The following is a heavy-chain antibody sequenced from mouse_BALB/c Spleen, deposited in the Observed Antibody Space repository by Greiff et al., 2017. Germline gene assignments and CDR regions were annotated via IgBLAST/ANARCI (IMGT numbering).Heavy chain of an antibody. CDR3: ARKGPYDYDDEVYAMDY. CDR2: INPDSSTI. D-gene: IGHD2-4*01. V-gene: IGHV4-1*02. CDR1: GFDFSRYW. J-gene: IGHJ4*01. Sequence: EVKLLESGGGLVQPGGSLKLSCAASGFDFSRYWMSWVRQAPGKGLEWIGEINPDSSTINYTPSLKDKFIISRDNAKNTLYLQMSKVRSEDTALYYCARKGPYDYDDEVYAMDYWGQGTSVTVSS.